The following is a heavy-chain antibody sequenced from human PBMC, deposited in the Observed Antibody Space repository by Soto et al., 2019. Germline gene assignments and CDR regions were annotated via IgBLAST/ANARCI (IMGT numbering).Heavy chain of an antibody. J-gene: IGHJ5*01. Sequence: QVPLVQSGAEVKKPGSSVTVSCKASGGTFSSYAIHGVRQAPEQGLEWMGGIIPMYGPAKYAQRFQGRVTLTADECTTTVYMELTSLTSPDTAVYYCARLTSTVRGVIDNWFDTWGHGTLVTGSS. CDR2: IIPMYGPA. V-gene: IGHV1-69*01. D-gene: IGHD3-10*01. CDR3: ARLTSTVRGVIDNWFDT. CDR1: GGTFSSYA.